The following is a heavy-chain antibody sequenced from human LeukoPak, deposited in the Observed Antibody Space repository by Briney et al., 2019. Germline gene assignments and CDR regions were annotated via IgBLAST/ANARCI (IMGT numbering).Heavy chain of an antibody. CDR3: ARIHQLRYFDWLLEDYYYYGMDV. Sequence: GGSLRLSCAASGFTVSSNYMSWVRHAPGRGLEWVSVIYSGGSTYYADSVKGRFTISRDNSKNTLYLQMNSLRAEDTAVYYCARIHQLRYFDWLLEDYYYYGMDVWGRGTTVTVSS. CDR2: IYSGGST. CDR1: GFTVSSNY. D-gene: IGHD3-9*01. J-gene: IGHJ6*02. V-gene: IGHV3-53*01.